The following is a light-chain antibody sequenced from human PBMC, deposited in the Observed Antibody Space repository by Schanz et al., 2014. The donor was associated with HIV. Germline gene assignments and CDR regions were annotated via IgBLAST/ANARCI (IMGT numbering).Light chain of an antibody. CDR3: QSYDNNLGGSGV. J-gene: IGLJ3*02. CDR2: GSS. Sequence: QSVLTQPPSVSGAPGQRVTISCTGNSSNIGAGYDVHWYQHLPGTAPKLLIFGSSNRPSGVPDRFSGSKSGTSASLAITGLQAEDEADYYCQSYDNNLGGSGVFGGGTKLTVL. CDR1: SSNIGAGYD. V-gene: IGLV1-40*01.